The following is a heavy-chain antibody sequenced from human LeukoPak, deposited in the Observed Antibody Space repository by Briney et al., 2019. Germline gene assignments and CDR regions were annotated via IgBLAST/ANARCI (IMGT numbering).Heavy chain of an antibody. CDR2: INPNSGGI. Sequence: ASVKVSCKASGYTFIGYYIHWVRQAPGQRLEWVGWINPNSGGIKYAQKFQGRVTMTRDTSVSTDYMELKRLTSDDTAVYYCARVLFSGIPDWFDPWGQGTLVTVSS. CDR1: GYTFIGYY. D-gene: IGHD2-21*01. V-gene: IGHV1-2*02. CDR3: ARVLFSGIPDWFDP. J-gene: IGHJ5*02.